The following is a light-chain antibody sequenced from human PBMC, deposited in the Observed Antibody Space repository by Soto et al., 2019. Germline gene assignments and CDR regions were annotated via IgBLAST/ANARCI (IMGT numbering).Light chain of an antibody. J-gene: IGLJ3*02. CDR1: SGSIANNY. CDR2: EDN. CDR3: QSYGTSNQGV. V-gene: IGLV6-57*04. Sequence: NFMLTQPLSVSESPGKTVTISCTRSSGSIANNYVQWYQQRPGSAPTTVIFEDNRRPSGVPDRFSGSIDSSSNSASLTISGLKTEDEADYYCQSYGTSNQGVFGGGTKVTVL.